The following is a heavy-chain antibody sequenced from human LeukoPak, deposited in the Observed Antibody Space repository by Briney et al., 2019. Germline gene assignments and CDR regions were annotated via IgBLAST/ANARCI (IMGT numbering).Heavy chain of an antibody. Sequence: PSETLSLTCTVSGASISSYYWSWIRQPPGKGLEWIGYIYYSGSTNYNPSLKSRVTISVDTSKNQFSLKLSSVTAADTAVYYCARDLRWELIPWFDPWGQGTLVTVSS. CDR3: ARDLRWELIPWFDP. V-gene: IGHV4-59*01. D-gene: IGHD1-26*01. J-gene: IGHJ5*02. CDR2: IYYSGST. CDR1: GASISSYY.